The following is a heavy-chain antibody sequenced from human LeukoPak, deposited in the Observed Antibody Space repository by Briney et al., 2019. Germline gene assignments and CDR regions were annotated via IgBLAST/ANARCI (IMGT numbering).Heavy chain of an antibody. D-gene: IGHD2-8*01. CDR1: GGSISITNW. Sequence: SETLSLTRGVSGGSISITNWWSGVRQPPGQGLEWIGEISLSGLTNYSPSLNSRVTMSLDKPKSQLSLTLSSVTAAYTAVYYCSRENGAFSPFGFWGQGTLVTVPS. V-gene: IGHV4-4*02. CDR3: SRENGAFSPFGF. CDR2: ISLSGLT. J-gene: IGHJ4*02.